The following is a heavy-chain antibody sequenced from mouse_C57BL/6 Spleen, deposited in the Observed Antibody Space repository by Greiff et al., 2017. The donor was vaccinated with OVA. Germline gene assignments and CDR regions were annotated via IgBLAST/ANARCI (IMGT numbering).Heavy chain of an antibody. Sequence: QVQLQQPGAELVMPGASVKLSCKASGYTFTSYWMHWVKQRPGQGLEWIGEIDPYASYTNYNQKFKGKSTLTVDKSSSTAYMQLSSLTSEDSAVYYCARAYYSNGDYWGQGTTLTVSS. J-gene: IGHJ2*01. CDR3: ARAYYSNGDY. CDR2: IDPYASYT. CDR1: GYTFTSYW. D-gene: IGHD2-5*01. V-gene: IGHV1-69*01.